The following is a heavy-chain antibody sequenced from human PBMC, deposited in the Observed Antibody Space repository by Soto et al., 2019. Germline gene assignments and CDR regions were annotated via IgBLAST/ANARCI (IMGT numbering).Heavy chain of an antibody. CDR3: ARDTNSLDL. CDR2: IYHTGDT. Sequence: GLEWVGSIYHTGDTHYNPSLRSQVSMSVDTSKNQFSLRLTSLTAADTAVYFCARDTNSLDLWGRGILVTVSS. J-gene: IGHJ5*02. V-gene: IGHV4-38-2*02. D-gene: IGHD2-8*01.